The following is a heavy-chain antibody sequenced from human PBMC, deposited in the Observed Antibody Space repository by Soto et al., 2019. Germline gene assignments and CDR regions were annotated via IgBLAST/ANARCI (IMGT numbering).Heavy chain of an antibody. V-gene: IGHV3-23*01. J-gene: IGHJ4*02. CDR3: ARDRGGDLDS. CDR1: GFTFNTFA. D-gene: IGHD2-15*01. Sequence: GGSLRLSCVVSGFTFNTFAMTWVRQAPGKGLEWVSALSGSGSLSYYADSVKGRFTISRDNSKNTLYLQMNNLRVDETAVYFCARDRGGDLDSWGQRTLVTVSS. CDR2: LSGSGSLS.